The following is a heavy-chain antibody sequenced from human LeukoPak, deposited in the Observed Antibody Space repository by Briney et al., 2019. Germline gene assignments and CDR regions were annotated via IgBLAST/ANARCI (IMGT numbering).Heavy chain of an antibody. CDR2: INHSGST. J-gene: IGHJ4*02. CDR3: ARLGRRTFTMTPAGGEYYFDY. Sequence: PSETLSLTCAVYGGSFSAYYWSWIRQPPGKGLEWIGEINHSGSTNYNPSLKSRVTISVDTSKNQFSLKLSSVTAADTAVYYCARLGRRTFTMTPAGGEYYFDYWGQGTLVTVSS. CDR1: GGSFSAYY. V-gene: IGHV4-34*01. D-gene: IGHD3-22*01.